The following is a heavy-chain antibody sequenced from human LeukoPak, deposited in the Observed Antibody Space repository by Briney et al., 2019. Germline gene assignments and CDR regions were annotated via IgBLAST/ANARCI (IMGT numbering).Heavy chain of an antibody. J-gene: IGHJ4*02. V-gene: IGHV3-11*04. Sequence: PGGSLRLSCAASGITFSDHYMSWIRQAPGKGLEWLSYISSGGDSIYYADSVKGRFTISRDNAKNSVSLQMNSLRAEDSAVYYCARVGDDYNEYVDYWGQGTLVTVSS. CDR1: GITFSDHY. D-gene: IGHD5-24*01. CDR3: ARVGDDYNEYVDY. CDR2: ISSGGDSI.